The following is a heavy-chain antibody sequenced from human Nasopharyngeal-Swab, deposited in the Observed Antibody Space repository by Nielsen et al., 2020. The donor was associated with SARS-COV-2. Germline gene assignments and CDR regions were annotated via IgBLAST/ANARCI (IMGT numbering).Heavy chain of an antibody. J-gene: IGHJ6*02. V-gene: IGHV3-23*01. CDR2: ISGSGGST. CDR1: GFTFSSYA. D-gene: IGHD4/OR15-4a*01. CDR3: VKDGGLTTFPYYYYYGMDV. Sequence: GGSLRLSCAASGFTFSSYAMSWVRQAPGKGLEWVSAISGSGGSTYYADSVKGRFTISRDNSKNTLYLQMNSLRAEDTAVYYCVKDGGLTTFPYYYYYGMDVWGQGTTVTVSS.